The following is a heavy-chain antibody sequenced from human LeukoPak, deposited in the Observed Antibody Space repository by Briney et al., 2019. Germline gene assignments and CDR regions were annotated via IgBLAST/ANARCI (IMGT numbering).Heavy chain of an antibody. CDR2: ITPIFSTP. CDR1: GGTFTNYA. J-gene: IGHJ4*02. Sequence: SVKVSCKASGGTFTNYAISWVRQAPGQGLEWMGGITPIFSTPNYAQKFQGRVTITADKSTSTAYMELSSLRSEDTAVYYCARAVQVTTGGLFDYWGQGTLVTVSS. D-gene: IGHD4-17*01. V-gene: IGHV1-69*06. CDR3: ARAVQVTTGGLFDY.